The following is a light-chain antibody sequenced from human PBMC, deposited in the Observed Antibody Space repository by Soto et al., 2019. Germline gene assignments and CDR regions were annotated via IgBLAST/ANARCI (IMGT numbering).Light chain of an antibody. J-gene: IGKJ5*01. V-gene: IGKV3D-20*02. Sequence: EVVLTPSPGTLSLSPGERATLSCRASQSVSSNFLAWYQQKPGQAPRLLIYGASNRATGIPDRFSGSGSGTDFTLTISRLEPEDFAVYYCQQRQYWPPITFGQGTRLEIK. CDR2: GAS. CDR1: QSVSSNF. CDR3: QQRQYWPPIT.